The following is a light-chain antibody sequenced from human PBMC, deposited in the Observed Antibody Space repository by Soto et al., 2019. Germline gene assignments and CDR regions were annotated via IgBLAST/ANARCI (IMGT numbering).Light chain of an antibody. CDR3: SSYATSSTFSYV. Sequence: QSVLTQPASVSGSPGQAITNSCTGTSNDVGGYNYVSWYQQHPGKAPKLMIYDVSNRPSGVSNRFSGSKSGNTASLTISGLQTEDEADYYCSSYATSSTFSYVFGTGTKVTVL. V-gene: IGLV2-14*01. J-gene: IGLJ1*01. CDR2: DVS. CDR1: SNDVGGYNY.